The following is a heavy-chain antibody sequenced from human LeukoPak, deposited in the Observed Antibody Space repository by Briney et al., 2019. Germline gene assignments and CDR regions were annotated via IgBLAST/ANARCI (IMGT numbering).Heavy chain of an antibody. D-gene: IGHD3-10*01. CDR2: IYYTGST. V-gene: IGHV4-59*01. Sequence: PSETLSLTCTVSGGSISTYYWSWIRQPPGKGLEWIGYIYYTGSTSYNPSLKSRVTMSLDTSKNQFSLKLSSVTAADTAVYYCARDGAYYGSGRGWFDPWGQGTLVTVSS. J-gene: IGHJ5*02. CDR3: ARDGAYYGSGRGWFDP. CDR1: GGSISTYY.